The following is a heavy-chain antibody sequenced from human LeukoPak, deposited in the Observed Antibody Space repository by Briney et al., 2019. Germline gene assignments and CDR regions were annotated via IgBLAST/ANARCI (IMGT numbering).Heavy chain of an antibody. J-gene: IGHJ5*02. Sequence: GGSLRLSCAASGFTVSSYYMSWVRQAPGKGLEWVSVIYSGGSTYYADSVKGRFTTSRDNSKKTLYLHMNSLRAQETAVYYCARCYDYYDSSGAPFDPWGQGTLVTVSS. V-gene: IGHV3-53*01. CDR3: ARCYDYYDSSGAPFDP. D-gene: IGHD3-22*01. CDR2: IYSGGST. CDR1: GFTVSSYY.